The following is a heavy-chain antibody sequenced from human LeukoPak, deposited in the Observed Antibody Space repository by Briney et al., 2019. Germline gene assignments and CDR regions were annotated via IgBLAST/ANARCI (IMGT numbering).Heavy chain of an antibody. Sequence: SGPALVKPTQTLTLTCTFSGFSLSTDGMCVSWIRQPPGKALEWLARIDWDDDKYYSTSLKTRLTISKDTSKNQVVLTMTNMDPVDTATYFCARSLGYYYYYMDVWGKGTTVTISS. V-gene: IGHV2-70*11. CDR3: ARSLGYYYYYMDV. CDR2: IDWDDDK. J-gene: IGHJ6*03. CDR1: GFSLSTDGMC.